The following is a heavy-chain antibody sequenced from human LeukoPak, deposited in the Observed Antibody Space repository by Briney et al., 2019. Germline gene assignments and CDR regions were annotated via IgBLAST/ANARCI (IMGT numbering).Heavy chain of an antibody. CDR3: ATTPVPAANNREVDY. CDR1: GYSFTSYW. V-gene: IGHV5-51*01. CDR2: IYPGDSDT. Sequence: GESLKISCKGSGYSFTSYWIGWVRQMPGKGLEWMGIIYPGDSDTRYSPSFQGQVTISADKSISTAYLQWSSLKASDTAMYYCATTPVPAANNREVDYRGQGTLVTVSS. D-gene: IGHD2-2*01. J-gene: IGHJ4*02.